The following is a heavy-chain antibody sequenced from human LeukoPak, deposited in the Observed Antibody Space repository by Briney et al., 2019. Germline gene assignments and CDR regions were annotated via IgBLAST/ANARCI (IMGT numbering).Heavy chain of an antibody. V-gene: IGHV3-23*01. CDR2: ISGSGDNT. D-gene: IGHD3-22*01. CDR3: AKDLGSSGYWHMGY. J-gene: IGHJ4*02. Sequence: GGSLRLSCAASRFSFSSYAMSWVRQAPGKGLEWVSGISGSGDNTYYADSVKGRFTISRDNSKNTLYLQMSSLRAEDTAVYYCAKDLGSSGYWHMGYWGQGTLVTVSS. CDR1: RFSFSSYA.